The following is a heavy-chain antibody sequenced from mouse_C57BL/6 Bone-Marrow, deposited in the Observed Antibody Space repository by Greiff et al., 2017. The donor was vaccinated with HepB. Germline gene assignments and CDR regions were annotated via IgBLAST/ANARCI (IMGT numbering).Heavy chain of an antibody. V-gene: IGHV3-6*01. Sequence: ESGPGLVKPSQSLSLTCSVTGYSITSGYYWNWIRQFPGNKLEWMGYISYDGSNNYNPSLKNRISITRDTSKNQFFLKLNSVTTEDTATYYCAILSPTNYWGQGTSVTVSS. CDR3: AILSPTNY. CDR1: GYSITSGYY. J-gene: IGHJ4*01. CDR2: ISYDGSN.